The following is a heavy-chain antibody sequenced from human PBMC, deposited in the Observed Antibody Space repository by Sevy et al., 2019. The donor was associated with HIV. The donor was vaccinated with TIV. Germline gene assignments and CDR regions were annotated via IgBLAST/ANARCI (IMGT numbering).Heavy chain of an antibody. Sequence: SETLSLTCTVSGGSITSLYWNWILQPPGKGLEWIANIYYNGHINYNPSLKSRVTLSLDTSKNQFSLMLSSVTAADTAMYYCAGENAWGRGYSWGQGTLVTVSS. CDR2: IYYNGHI. V-gene: IGHV4-59*08. CDR1: GGSITSLY. D-gene: IGHD1-26*01. CDR3: AGENAWGRGYS. J-gene: IGHJ4*02.